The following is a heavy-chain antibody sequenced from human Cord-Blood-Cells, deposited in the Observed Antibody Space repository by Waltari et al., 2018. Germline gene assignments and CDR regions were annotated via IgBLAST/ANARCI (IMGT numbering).Heavy chain of an antibody. CDR1: GFTFSSYW. CDR2: IKQDGSEK. V-gene: IGHV3-7*01. Sequence: EVQLVESGGGLVQPGGSLRLSCAASGFTFSSYWMSWVRQAPGKGVEGVGNIKQDGSEKDDGDSVKGRFTIARDNAKTSQYLQMNSLRAEDTAVYYCARAPRGYSYGIDYWGQGTLVTVSS. J-gene: IGHJ4*02. D-gene: IGHD5-18*01. CDR3: ARAPRGYSYGIDY.